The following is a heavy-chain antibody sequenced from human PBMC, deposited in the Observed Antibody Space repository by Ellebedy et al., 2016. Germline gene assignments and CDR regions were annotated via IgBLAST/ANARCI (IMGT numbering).Heavy chain of an antibody. J-gene: IGHJ4*02. Sequence: GESLKISCAASGFTFSSYGMHWVRQAPGKGLEWVAVISYVGSNKYYADSVKGRFTISRDNSKNTLYLQMNSLRAEDTAVYYCAKDSELRYSLDYWGQGTLVTVSS. CDR3: AKDSELRYSLDY. CDR2: ISYVGSNK. D-gene: IGHD3-9*01. V-gene: IGHV3-30*18. CDR1: GFTFSSYG.